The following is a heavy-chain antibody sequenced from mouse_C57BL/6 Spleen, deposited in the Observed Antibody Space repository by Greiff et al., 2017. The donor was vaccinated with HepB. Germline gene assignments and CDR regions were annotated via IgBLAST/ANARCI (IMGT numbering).Heavy chain of an antibody. Sequence: EVQLQQSGPELVKPGASVKISCKASGYSFTDYNMNWVQQSNGKSLEWIGVINPNYGTTSYNQKFKGKATVTVDQSSSTAYMQLNSLTSEDSAVYYCARVYGSSYVWFAYWGQGTLVTVSA. CDR2: INPNYGTT. J-gene: IGHJ3*01. D-gene: IGHD1-1*01. CDR3: ARVYGSSYVWFAY. CDR1: GYSFTDYN. V-gene: IGHV1-39*01.